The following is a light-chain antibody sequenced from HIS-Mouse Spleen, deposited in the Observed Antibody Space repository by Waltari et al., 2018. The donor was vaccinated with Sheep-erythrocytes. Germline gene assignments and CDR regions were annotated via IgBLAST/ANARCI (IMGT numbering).Light chain of an antibody. J-gene: IGLJ1*01. V-gene: IGLV2-11*01. CDR2: DVS. CDR3: CSYAGSYNHV. CDR1: SSDVGGYNY. Sequence: QSALTQPRSVSGSPGQSVTISCTGTSSDVGGYNYVPWYQQHPGNAPKLMIYDVSNRPSGVPDRFSGSKSGNTAALTISGLQAEDEADYYCCSYAGSYNHVFATGTKVTVL.